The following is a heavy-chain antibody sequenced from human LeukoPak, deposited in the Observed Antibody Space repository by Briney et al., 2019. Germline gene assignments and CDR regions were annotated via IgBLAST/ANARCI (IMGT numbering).Heavy chain of an antibody. Sequence: SVKVSCKASGGTFSSYAISWVRQAPGQGLEWMGGIIPIFGTANYAQKFQGRVTITADESTSTAYMELSSLRSGDTAVYYCARDRVGAAAGMFDYWGQGTLVTVSS. J-gene: IGHJ4*02. CDR2: IIPIFGTA. V-gene: IGHV1-69*13. CDR1: GGTFSSYA. D-gene: IGHD6-13*01. CDR3: ARDRVGAAAGMFDY.